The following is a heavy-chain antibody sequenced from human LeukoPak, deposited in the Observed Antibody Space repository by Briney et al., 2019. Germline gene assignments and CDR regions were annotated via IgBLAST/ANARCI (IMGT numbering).Heavy chain of an antibody. CDR2: IWYDGSNK. V-gene: IGHV3-33*01. CDR1: GFTFSSYG. Sequence: PGRSLRLSCAASGFTFSSYGMHWVRQAPGKGLEWVAVIWYDGSNKYYADSVKGRFTISRDNSKNTLYLQMSSLRAEDTAVYYCARDSDSSGYSDYWGQGTLVTVSS. D-gene: IGHD3-22*01. CDR3: ARDSDSSGYSDY. J-gene: IGHJ4*02.